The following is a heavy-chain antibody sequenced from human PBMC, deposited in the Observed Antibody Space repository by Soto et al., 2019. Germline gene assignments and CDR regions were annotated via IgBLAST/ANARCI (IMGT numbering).Heavy chain of an antibody. J-gene: IGHJ4*02. Sequence: GGSLRLSCAGSGFMFSNYGMHWVRQAPGKGLEWVAAISYHGSEEYYTDSVKGRFTISRDNSKNTLYLQMNSLRAEDTALYYCAKDRSGWDFNYYFDFWGQGALVTVSS. V-gene: IGHV3-30*18. CDR3: AKDRSGWDFNYYFDF. CDR2: ISYHGSEE. D-gene: IGHD6-19*01. CDR1: GFMFSNYG.